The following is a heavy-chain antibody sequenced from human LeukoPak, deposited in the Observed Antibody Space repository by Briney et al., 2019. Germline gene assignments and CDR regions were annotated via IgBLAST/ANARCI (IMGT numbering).Heavy chain of an antibody. CDR1: GYTFTVYY. Sequence: ASVKVSCKASGYTFTVYYMHWVRQAPGQGLEWMGWINPNSGGTNYAQKFQGRVTVTRDTSISTAYMELSGLRSDDTALYYCARDRGSPSYYDYWGQGTLVTVSS. D-gene: IGHD3-16*01. CDR3: ARDRGSPSYYDY. CDR2: INPNSGGT. V-gene: IGHV1-2*02. J-gene: IGHJ4*02.